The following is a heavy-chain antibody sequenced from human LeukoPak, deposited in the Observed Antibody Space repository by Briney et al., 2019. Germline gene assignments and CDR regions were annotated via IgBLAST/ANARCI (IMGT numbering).Heavy chain of an antibody. Sequence: SVKVSCKASRGTFSSYAISWVRQAPGQGLEWMGRIIPIFGTANYAQKFQGRVTITTDESTSTAYMELSSLRSEDTAVYYCARYYYDSSGYYSNAFDIWGQGTMVTVSS. CDR2: IIPIFGTA. J-gene: IGHJ3*02. D-gene: IGHD3-22*01. CDR3: ARYYYDSSGYYSNAFDI. CDR1: RGTFSSYA. V-gene: IGHV1-69*05.